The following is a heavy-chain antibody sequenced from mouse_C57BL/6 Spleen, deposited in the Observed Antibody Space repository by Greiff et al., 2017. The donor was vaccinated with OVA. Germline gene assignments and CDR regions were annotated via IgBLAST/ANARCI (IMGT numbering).Heavy chain of an antibody. CDR3: ARDAGGD. J-gene: IGHJ3*01. Sequence: EVQVVESGGGLVQSGRSLRLSCATSGFTFSDFYMEWVRQAPGKGLEWIAASRNKANDYTTEYSASVKGRFIVSRDTSQSILYLQMNALRAEGTAIYYCARDAGGDWGQGTLVTVSA. V-gene: IGHV7-1*01. CDR2: SRNKANDYTT. CDR1: GFTFSDFY.